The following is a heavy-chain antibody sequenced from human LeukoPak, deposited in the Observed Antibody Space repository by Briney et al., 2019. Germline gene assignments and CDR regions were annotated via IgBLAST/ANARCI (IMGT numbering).Heavy chain of an antibody. Sequence: GRSLRLSCAASGFTFDDYATHWVRQAPGKGLEWVSGISWNSGSIGYADSVKGRFTISRDNAKNSLYLQMNSLRAEDTALYYCAKGIVVASLDDAFDIWGQGTMVTVSS. D-gene: IGHD2-15*01. J-gene: IGHJ3*02. CDR3: AKGIVVASLDDAFDI. CDR1: GFTFDDYA. CDR2: ISWNSGSI. V-gene: IGHV3-9*01.